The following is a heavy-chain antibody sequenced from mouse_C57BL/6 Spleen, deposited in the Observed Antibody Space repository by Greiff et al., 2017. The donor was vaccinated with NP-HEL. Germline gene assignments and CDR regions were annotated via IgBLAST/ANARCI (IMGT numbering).Heavy chain of an antibody. CDR2: IDPSDSYT. CDR1: FTSYW. J-gene: IGHJ1*03. D-gene: IGHD1-1*01. V-gene: IGHV1-69*01. Sequence: FTSYWMHWVKQRPGQGFEWIGEIDPSDSYTNYNQKFKGKSTLTVDKSSSTAYMQLSSLSSEDSAVYYCASSASYYYGSSSHGYFDVWGTGTTVTVSS. CDR3: ASSASYYYGSSSHGYFDV.